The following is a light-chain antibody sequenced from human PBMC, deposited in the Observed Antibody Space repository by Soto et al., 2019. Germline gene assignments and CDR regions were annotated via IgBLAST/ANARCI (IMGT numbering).Light chain of an antibody. J-gene: IGKJ2*01. CDR1: YDISSS. Sequence: EIQLTQSPSFLSASVEDRVTISCRASYDISSSLVWYQQEPGKPPKLLIYDSSTMQTGVPSRFTGSGSGRKFTLTISRLQFGDFATYFCQQHSHYPDTFGQGTKLEI. CDR2: DSS. CDR3: QQHSHYPDT. V-gene: IGKV1-9*01.